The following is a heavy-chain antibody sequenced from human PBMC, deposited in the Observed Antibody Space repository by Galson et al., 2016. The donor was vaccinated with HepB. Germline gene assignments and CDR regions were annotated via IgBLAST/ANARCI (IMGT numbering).Heavy chain of an antibody. CDR2: IWYDGSKK. V-gene: IGHV3-33*01. Sequence: SLRLSCAASGFTFSRYGMHWVRQAPGKGLEWVTVIWYDGSKKHYGDSVKGRFTISRDNSQNTLYLQMNSLRAEDTAVYYCATSSSTATTTIRLDYWGQGTLVTVSS. CDR3: ATSSSTATTTIRLDY. CDR1: GFTFSRYG. D-gene: IGHD5-12*01. J-gene: IGHJ4*02.